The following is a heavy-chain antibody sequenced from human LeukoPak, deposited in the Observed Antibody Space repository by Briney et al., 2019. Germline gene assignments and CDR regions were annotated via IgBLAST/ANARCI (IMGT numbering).Heavy chain of an antibody. V-gene: IGHV1-58*02. CDR2: IVVGSGNT. Sequence: SVKVSCKASGFTFTSSAMQWVRQARGQRLEWIGWIVVGSGNTNYAQKFQERVTITRDMSTSTAYMELSSLRSEDTAVYYCARFRRGRYYFDYWGQGTLVTVSS. D-gene: IGHD2-21*01. CDR3: ARFRRGRYYFDY. CDR1: GFTFTSSA. J-gene: IGHJ4*02.